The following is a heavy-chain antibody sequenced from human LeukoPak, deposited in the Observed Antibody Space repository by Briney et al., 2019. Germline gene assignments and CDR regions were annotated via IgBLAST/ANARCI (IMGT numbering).Heavy chain of an antibody. CDR1: GGSISSYY. Sequence: SETLSLTCTVSGGSISSYYWSWIRRPPGKGLEWIGYIYYSGSTNYNPSLKSRVTISVDTSKNQFSLKLSSVTAADTAVYYCAREFPGWFDPWGQGTLVTVSS. V-gene: IGHV4-59*12. CDR3: AREFPGWFDP. CDR2: IYYSGST. J-gene: IGHJ5*02.